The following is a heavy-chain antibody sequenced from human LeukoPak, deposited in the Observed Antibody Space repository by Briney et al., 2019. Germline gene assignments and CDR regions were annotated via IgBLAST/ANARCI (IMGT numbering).Heavy chain of an antibody. J-gene: IGHJ3*02. CDR3: ARGHSYCGGDSLESRSDAFDI. V-gene: IGHV1-18*01. CDR1: VYTFTSYG. D-gene: IGHD2-21*01. CDR2: ISAYNGNT. Sequence: GASVKVSCKASVYTFTSYGISWVRQAPGQGLEWMGWISAYNGNTNYAQKLQGRVTMTTDTSTSTAYMELRSLRSDDTAVYYCARGHSYCGGDSLESRSDAFDIWGQGTMVTVSS.